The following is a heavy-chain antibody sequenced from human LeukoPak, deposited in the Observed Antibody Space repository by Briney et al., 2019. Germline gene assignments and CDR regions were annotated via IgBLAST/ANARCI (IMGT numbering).Heavy chain of an antibody. Sequence: SSETLSLTCTVSGGSISSYYWSWIRQPAGKGLKWIGRIYTRGSTNYNPSLKSRVTMSVDTSKNQFSLKLSSVTAADTAVYYCARIYGDYGWFDPWGQGTLVTVSS. CDR2: IYTRGST. CDR3: ARIYGDYGWFDP. D-gene: IGHD4-17*01. V-gene: IGHV4-4*07. J-gene: IGHJ5*02. CDR1: GGSISSYY.